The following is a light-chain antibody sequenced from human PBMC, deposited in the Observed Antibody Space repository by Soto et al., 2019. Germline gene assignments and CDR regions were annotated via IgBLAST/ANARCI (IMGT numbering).Light chain of an antibody. CDR1: QSVSSSY. CDR3: QQYGGSHGT. Sequence: EVVLTQSPGTLSLSPGERATRSCRASQSVSSSYLAWYQQKPGQAPRLLIYGASNRATGIPDRFSGSGSGTDFTLTISRLEPEDFAVYYCQQYGGSHGTFGQGTKVDIK. CDR2: GAS. J-gene: IGKJ1*01. V-gene: IGKV3-20*01.